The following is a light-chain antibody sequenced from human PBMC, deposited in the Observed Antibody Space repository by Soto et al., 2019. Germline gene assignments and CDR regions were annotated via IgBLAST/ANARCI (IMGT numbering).Light chain of an antibody. CDR2: EVT. CDR3: SSYTSSNTLV. CDR1: SEDVGGYNY. V-gene: IGLV2-14*01. Sequence: QSVLTQPASVSGSPGQSITISCSGTSEDVGGYNYVSWYQHHPGKAPKLMIYEVTNRPSGLSNRFSGSKSGSTAPLTISGLQAEDEADYYCSSYTSSNTLVFGTGTKVTVL. J-gene: IGLJ1*01.